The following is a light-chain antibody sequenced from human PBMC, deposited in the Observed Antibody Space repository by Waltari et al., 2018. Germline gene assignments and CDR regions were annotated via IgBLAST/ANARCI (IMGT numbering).Light chain of an antibody. CDR2: DAS. J-gene: IGKJ4*01. Sequence: EIVLTQSPATLSLSPGERATLSCRASQGVSSYLAWYQQKPGQAPRLLIYDASNRATGIPARFSGSGPGTDFTLTISSLEPEDFAVYYCQQRSNFLTFGGGTKAEIK. CDR1: QGVSSY. V-gene: IGKV3D-11*01. CDR3: QQRSNFLT.